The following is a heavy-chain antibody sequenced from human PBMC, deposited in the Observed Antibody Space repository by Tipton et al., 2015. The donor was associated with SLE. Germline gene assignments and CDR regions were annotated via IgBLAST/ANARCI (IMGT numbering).Heavy chain of an antibody. V-gene: IGHV4-59*11. D-gene: IGHD5-12*01. CDR3: AGLRAWGMSY. CDR1: GGSINSHY. CDR2: IDYSGST. Sequence: TLSLTCTVSGGSINSHYWSWIRQPPGKGLEYIGYIDYSGSTNYNPSLKSRVTLSVDTSKNQFSLKLNSVTAADTAVYYCAGLRAWGMSYWGQGALVTVSS. J-gene: IGHJ4*02.